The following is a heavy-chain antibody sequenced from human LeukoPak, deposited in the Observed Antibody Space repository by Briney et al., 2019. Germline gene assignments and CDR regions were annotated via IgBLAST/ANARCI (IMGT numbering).Heavy chain of an antibody. V-gene: IGHV4-59*01. CDR1: GGSISSYY. J-gene: IGHJ3*02. CDR2: IYYSGST. Sequence: PSETLSLTCTVSGGSISSYYWSWIRQPPGKGLEWIGYIYYSGSTNYNPSLKSRVTISVDTSKNQFSLKLSSVTAADTAVYYCARRRYFDWFDAFDIWGQGTMVTVSS. D-gene: IGHD3-9*01. CDR3: ARRRYFDWFDAFDI.